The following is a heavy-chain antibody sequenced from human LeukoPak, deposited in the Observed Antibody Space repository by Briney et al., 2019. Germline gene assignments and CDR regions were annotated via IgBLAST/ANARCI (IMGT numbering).Heavy chain of an antibody. CDR2: ISTDGNYK. D-gene: IGHD6-19*01. CDR3: AKTTTGYSSGRYPGWPVDC. Sequence: GGSLRLSCAASGFTFSNYAIYWVRQAPGKGLEWVSVISTDGNYKYYADSVKGRFAVSRDNSKNMLYLQMNSLSTEDTAVYYCAKTTTGYSSGRYPGWPVDCWGQGTLVTVSS. J-gene: IGHJ4*02. V-gene: IGHV3-30*09. CDR1: GFTFSNYA.